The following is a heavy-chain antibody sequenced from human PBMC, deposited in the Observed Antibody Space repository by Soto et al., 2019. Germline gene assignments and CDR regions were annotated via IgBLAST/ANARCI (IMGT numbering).Heavy chain of an antibody. V-gene: IGHV1-69*01. D-gene: IGHD4-17*01. CDR3: ARAIRIYGDYALDAFDI. Sequence: QVQLVQSGAEVKQPGSSVKVSCTASGGTFSSYAISWVRQAPGQGLEWMGGIIPIFGTANYAQKFQGRVTITADESTSTAYMELSSLRSEDTAVYYCARAIRIYGDYALDAFDIWGQGTMVTVSS. CDR1: GGTFSSYA. J-gene: IGHJ3*02. CDR2: IIPIFGTA.